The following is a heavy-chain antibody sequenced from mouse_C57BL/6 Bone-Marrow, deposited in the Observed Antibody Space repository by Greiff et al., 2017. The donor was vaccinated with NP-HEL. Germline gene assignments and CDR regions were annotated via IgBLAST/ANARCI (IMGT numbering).Heavy chain of an antibody. CDR1: GYSITSGYY. Sequence: EVKLQESGPGLVKPSQSLSLTCSVTGYSITSGYYWNWIRQFPGNKLEWMGYISYDGSNNYNPSLKNRISITRDTSKNQFFLKLNSVTTEDTATYYCARGRVWAMDYWGQGTSVTVSS. CDR3: ARGRVWAMDY. V-gene: IGHV3-6*01. J-gene: IGHJ4*01. CDR2: ISYDGSN.